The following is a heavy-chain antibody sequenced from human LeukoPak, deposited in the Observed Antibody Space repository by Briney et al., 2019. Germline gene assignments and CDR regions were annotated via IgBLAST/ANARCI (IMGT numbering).Heavy chain of an antibody. J-gene: IGHJ3*02. Sequence: QPGGSLGLSCAVSGFTSSGDWMHWVRQAPGKGLVWVSRSKNDGSSTSYADSVKGRFTISRDNAKSTLYLQVNSLRAEDTAVYYCARELPRIGGQTDASDIWGQGTMVTVS. D-gene: IGHD3-16*01. CDR3: ARELPRIGGQTDASDI. CDR2: SKNDGSST. V-gene: IGHV3-74*01. CDR1: GFTSSGDW.